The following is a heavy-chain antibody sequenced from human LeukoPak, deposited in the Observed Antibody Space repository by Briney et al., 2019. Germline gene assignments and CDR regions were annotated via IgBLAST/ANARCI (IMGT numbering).Heavy chain of an antibody. D-gene: IGHD4-17*01. CDR3: VRDDGEYAKGYYFDY. V-gene: IGHV3-53*01. CDR1: GFTVSSNY. CDR2: ISRSRSHT. J-gene: IGHJ4*02. Sequence: PGGSLRLSCAASGFTVSSNYISWVRQPPGKGLEWVSIISRSRSHTYYTDSVRGRFTVSTDNSKNTLSLQMNSLRAEDTAVYYCVRDDGEYAKGYYFDYWGQGTLVIVSS.